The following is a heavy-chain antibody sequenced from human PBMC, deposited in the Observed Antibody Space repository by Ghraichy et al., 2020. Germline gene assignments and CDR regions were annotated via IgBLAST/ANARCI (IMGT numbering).Heavy chain of an antibody. D-gene: IGHD3-3*01. CDR2: IYWDDDK. J-gene: IGHJ3*02. Sequence: SGPTLVQPTQTLTLTCTFSGFSLSTSGVGVVWIRQPPGKALEWLALIYWDDDKRYSPSLKSRLTITKDTSKNQVVLTRTNMDPVDTAKYYCAHRRAQGPYYDFWSGYPDAVDIWGQGTMVTVSS. CDR3: AHRRAQGPYYDFWSGYPDAVDI. V-gene: IGHV2-5*02. CDR1: GFSLSTSGVG.